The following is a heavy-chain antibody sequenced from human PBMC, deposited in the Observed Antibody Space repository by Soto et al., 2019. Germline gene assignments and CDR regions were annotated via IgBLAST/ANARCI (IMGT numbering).Heavy chain of an antibody. D-gene: IGHD3-16*02. J-gene: IGHJ5*02. V-gene: IGHV3-15*01. Sequence: VGSLGLSCAVSGFTFINAWMSWVRQAPGKGLEWVGRIKSKTAGGTTDYAAPVKGRFTISRDDSKNTLYLQMNSLKTEDTAVYYCTRDGTITFGGVLVANWFDPWGQGTLVTVSS. CDR1: GFTFINAW. CDR3: TRDGTITFGGVLVANWFDP. CDR2: IKSKTAGGTT.